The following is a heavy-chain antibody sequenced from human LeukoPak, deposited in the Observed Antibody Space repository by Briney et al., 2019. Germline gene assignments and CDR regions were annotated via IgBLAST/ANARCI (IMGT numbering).Heavy chain of an antibody. V-gene: IGHV4-59*13. D-gene: IGHD1-26*01. CDR3: ARDRRRELLHTFDI. CDR1: GGTLSRNY. CDR2: IDYSEST. Sequence: SETLSLTCTVSGGTLSRNYWSWTRQPPGKGLEWIAYIDYSESTNYNPSLKSRLTISVDASKNQFSLKLGSVTAADTAVYYCARDRRRELLHTFDIWGQGTMVTVSS. J-gene: IGHJ3*02.